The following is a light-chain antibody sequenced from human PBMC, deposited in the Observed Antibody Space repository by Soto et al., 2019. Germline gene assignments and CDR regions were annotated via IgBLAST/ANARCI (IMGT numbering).Light chain of an antibody. V-gene: IGKV1-27*01. J-gene: IGKJ4*01. Sequence: DLQLTQSPSSLSASVGDRVTITCRASQAISSYLAWYQQKPGKVPELLIYATSTLQSGAPSWFSGSGSGTDFTLTISSLQPEDVATYYCHKYNHAPTFGGGTKVEIK. CDR1: QAISSY. CDR2: ATS. CDR3: HKYNHAPT.